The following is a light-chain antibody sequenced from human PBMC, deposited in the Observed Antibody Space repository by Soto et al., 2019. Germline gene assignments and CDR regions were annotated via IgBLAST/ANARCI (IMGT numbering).Light chain of an antibody. V-gene: IGKV3-15*01. J-gene: IGKJ1*01. CDR2: GAS. Sequence: EIVLTQSPATLSVSPGERVTLSCRASQSVDTNLAWYQQKPGQAPRLLIYGASTRATDMSGTFSGRGSGTEFTLTISNVRPEDFAVYYCQQYRSWPRTFGQGTKVDIK. CDR1: QSVDTN. CDR3: QQYRSWPRT.